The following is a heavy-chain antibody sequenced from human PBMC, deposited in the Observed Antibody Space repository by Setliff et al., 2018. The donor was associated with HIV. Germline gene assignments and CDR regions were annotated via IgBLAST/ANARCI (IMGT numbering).Heavy chain of an antibody. J-gene: IGHJ4*02. CDR1: RFTFSNYW. CDR3: ATDLLWFGERGFDY. Sequence: LRLSCAASRFTFSNYWMSWVRQAPGKGLEWVANIKQDGSEKYYVDSVKGRFTIPRDNAKNSLYLQMNSLRVEDTAVYYCATDLLWFGERGFDYWGQGTLVTVSS. CDR2: IKQDGSEK. V-gene: IGHV3-7*01. D-gene: IGHD3-10*01.